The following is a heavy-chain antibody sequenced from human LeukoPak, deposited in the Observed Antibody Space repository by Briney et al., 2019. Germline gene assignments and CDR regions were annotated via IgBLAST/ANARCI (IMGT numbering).Heavy chain of an antibody. CDR3: ARDRVWQQLIDY. CDR2: ISGSGTYI. V-gene: IGHV3-21*06. CDR1: GFAFSSYA. J-gene: IGHJ4*02. D-gene: IGHD6-13*01. Sequence: PGGSLRLSCAASGFAFSSYAMSWVRQPPGKGLEWVASISGSGTYIYYADSLKGRFTISRDNAKNSLFLQMNSLRAEDTAVYYCARDRVWQQLIDYWGQGTLVTVSS.